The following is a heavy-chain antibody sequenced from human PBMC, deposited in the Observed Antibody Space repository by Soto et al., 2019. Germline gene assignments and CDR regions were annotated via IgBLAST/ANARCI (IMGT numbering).Heavy chain of an antibody. CDR2: IVGGSGST. CDR1: GFTLTSAD. V-gene: IGHV1-58*01. D-gene: IGHD3-3*01. Sequence: ASVKVSCKASGFTLTSADVQWVRQTRGQRLEWIGWIVGGSGSTNYAQQFQGRLAITRDMSTSTVYMELSSLRSEDTAVYYCAADWSNRPFDFWGQGTLVTVSS. CDR3: AADWSNRPFDF. J-gene: IGHJ4*02.